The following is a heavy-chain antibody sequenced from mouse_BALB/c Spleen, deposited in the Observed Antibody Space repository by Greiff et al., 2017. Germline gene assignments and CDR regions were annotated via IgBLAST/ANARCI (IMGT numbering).Heavy chain of an antibody. D-gene: IGHD1-2*01. V-gene: IGHV1-20*02. CDR1: GYSFTGYF. J-gene: IGHJ2*01. CDR2: INPYNGDT. Sequence: EVKLMESVPELVKPGASVKISCKASGYSFTGYFMNWVMQSHGKSLEWIGRINPYNGDTFYNQKFKGKATLTVDKSSSTAHMELRSLASEDSAVYYCARSTTARPHYFDYWGQGTTLTVSS. CDR3: ARSTTARPHYFDY.